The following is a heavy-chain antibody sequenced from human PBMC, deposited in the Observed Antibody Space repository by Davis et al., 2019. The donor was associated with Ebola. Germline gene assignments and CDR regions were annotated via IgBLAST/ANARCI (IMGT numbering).Heavy chain of an antibody. V-gene: IGHV1-46*01. CDR3: AREGPVYEVNRDAFDI. CDR1: GYTFTSYY. CDR2: INPSGGST. D-gene: IGHD1-14*01. Sequence: ASVKVSCKASGYTFTSYYMHWVRQAPGRGLEWMGIINPSGGSTSYAQKFQGRVTMTRDTSTSTVYMELSSLRSEDTAVYYCAREGPVYEVNRDAFDIWGQGTMVTVSS. J-gene: IGHJ3*02.